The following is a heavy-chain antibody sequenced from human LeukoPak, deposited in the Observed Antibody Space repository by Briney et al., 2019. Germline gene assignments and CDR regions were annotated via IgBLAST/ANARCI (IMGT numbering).Heavy chain of an antibody. Sequence: GRSLRLSCAASGFTFSSYGMHWVRQAPGKGLEWVAVIWYDGSNKYYADSVKGRFTISRDNSKNTLYLQMSSLRAEDTAVYYCARGERYYYGSGVDYWGQGTLVTVSS. V-gene: IGHV3-33*01. CDR1: GFTFSSYG. J-gene: IGHJ4*02. D-gene: IGHD3-10*01. CDR2: IWYDGSNK. CDR3: ARGERYYYGSGVDY.